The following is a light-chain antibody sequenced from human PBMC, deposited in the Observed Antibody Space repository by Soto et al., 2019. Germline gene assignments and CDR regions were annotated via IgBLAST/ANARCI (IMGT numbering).Light chain of an antibody. CDR2: LNSDGSH. J-gene: IGLJ2*01. Sequence: QPVLTQSPSASASLGASVKLTCTLSSGHSSYAIAWHQQQPEKGPRYLMKLNSDGSHSKGDGIPDRFSGSSSGAERYLTISSLQSEGEADYYCQTWGTGIPVVFGGGTKLTVL. CDR1: SGHSSYA. CDR3: QTWGTGIPVV. V-gene: IGLV4-69*01.